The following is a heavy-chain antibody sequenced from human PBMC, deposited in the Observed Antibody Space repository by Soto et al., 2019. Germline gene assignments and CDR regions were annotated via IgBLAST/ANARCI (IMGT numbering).Heavy chain of an antibody. J-gene: IGHJ4*02. Sequence: QVQLVESGGGVVQPGRSLRLSCAASGFTFSSYGMHWVRQAPGKGLEWVAVISYDGSNKYYADSVKGRFTISRDNSKNTXYXXMNSLRAEDTAVYYCAKPDEYYYDSSGSEPYYFDYWGQGTLVTVSS. CDR2: ISYDGSNK. D-gene: IGHD3-22*01. V-gene: IGHV3-30*18. CDR3: AKPDEYYYDSSGSEPYYFDY. CDR1: GFTFSSYG.